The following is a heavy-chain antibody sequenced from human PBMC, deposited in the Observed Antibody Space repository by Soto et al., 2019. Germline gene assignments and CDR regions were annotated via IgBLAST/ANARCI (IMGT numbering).Heavy chain of an antibody. CDR1: GFTFIDYY. CDR2: ISSSSSYT. Sequence: GGSLRLSCVASGFTFIDYYMSWILQAPWKGLEWVSYISSSSSYTNYADSVKGRFTISRDNAKNSLYLQMNSLRAEDTAVYYCARDHHRYSGYDYVDYWGQGTLVTVSS. D-gene: IGHD5-12*01. V-gene: IGHV3-11*05. J-gene: IGHJ4*02. CDR3: ARDHHRYSGYDYVDY.